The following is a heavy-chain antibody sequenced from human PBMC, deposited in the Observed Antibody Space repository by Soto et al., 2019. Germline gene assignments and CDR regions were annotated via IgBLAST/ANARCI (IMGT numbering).Heavy chain of an antibody. D-gene: IGHD2-8*01. J-gene: IGHJ4*02. CDR2: IRSKSKNYAT. V-gene: IGHV3-73*01. CDR1: GFTFSGSA. Sequence: GGSLRLSCAASGFTFSGSAIHWVRQASGKGLEWIGRIRSKSKNYATSYAASVEGRFTISRDDSRDTAFLLLDTLEPEDTAVYYCSTMGANCTDDCYFDSWGQGTLVPVSS. CDR3: STMGANCTDDCYFDS.